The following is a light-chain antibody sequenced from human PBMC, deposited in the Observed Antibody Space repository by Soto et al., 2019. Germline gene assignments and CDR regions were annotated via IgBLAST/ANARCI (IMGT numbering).Light chain of an antibody. CDR3: SSYTTRSTLV. J-gene: IGLJ2*01. CDR2: DVT. Sequence: QSVLTQPASVSGSPGQSITISCTGTSSDVGAYDFVSWYQHSPGKAPKLVIFDVTHRPPGISDRFSGSKSANTASLTISGLQAADEAFYYCSSYTTRSTLVFGGGTKLTVL. CDR1: SSDVGAYDF. V-gene: IGLV2-14*01.